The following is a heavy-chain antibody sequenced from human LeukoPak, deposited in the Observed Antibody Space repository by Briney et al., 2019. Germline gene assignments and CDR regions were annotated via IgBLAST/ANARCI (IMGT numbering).Heavy chain of an antibody. J-gene: IGHJ6*03. CDR2: ISSSSSYI. Sequence: GGSLRLSCAASGFTFSSYSMNWVRQAPGKGLEWVSSISSSSSYIYYADSVKGRFTISRDNAKNSLYLQMNSLRAEDTAVYYCARGYTIFGVVIPSYYYYYMDVWGKGTTVTVSS. V-gene: IGHV3-21*01. D-gene: IGHD3-3*01. CDR1: GFTFSSYS. CDR3: ARGYTIFGVVIPSYYYYYMDV.